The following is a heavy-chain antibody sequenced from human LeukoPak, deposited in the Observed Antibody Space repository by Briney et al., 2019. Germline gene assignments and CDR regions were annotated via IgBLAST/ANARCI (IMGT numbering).Heavy chain of an antibody. V-gene: IGHV3-7*01. J-gene: IGHJ4*02. Sequence: PGGSLRLSCAASGFTFSSYWMSWVRQAPGKGLEWVANIKQDGSEKYYVDSVKGRFSISRDNSKNTVYMQMNSLRAEDTAVYYCATDSHYVSDYWGQGTLVTVSS. CDR2: IKQDGSEK. CDR3: ATDSHYVSDY. CDR1: GFTFSSYW. D-gene: IGHD4-11*01.